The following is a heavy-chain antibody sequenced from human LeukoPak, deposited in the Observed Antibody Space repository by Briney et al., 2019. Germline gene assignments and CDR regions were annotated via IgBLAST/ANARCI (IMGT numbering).Heavy chain of an antibody. J-gene: IGHJ4*02. CDR3: AREATYGPIDY. V-gene: IGHV3-48*03. D-gene: IGHD3-16*01. Sequence: GSLRLSCAASGFTFSSYEMNWVRQAPGKGLEWVSYITSSGSTIYYADSVKGRFTISRDNAKNSLYLQMNSLRAEDTAVYYCAREATYGPIDYWGRGTLVTVSS. CDR1: GFTFSSYE. CDR2: ITSSGSTI.